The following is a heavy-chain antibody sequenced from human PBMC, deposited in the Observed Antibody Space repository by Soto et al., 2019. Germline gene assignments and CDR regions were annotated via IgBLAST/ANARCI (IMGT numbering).Heavy chain of an antibody. V-gene: IGHV4-38-2*02. CDR2: IYHSGST. CDR3: AREGYDFWSGYYPAYYYYGMDV. Sequence: QVQLQESGPGLVKPSETLSLTCAVSGYSISSGYYWGWIRQPPGKGLEWIGSIYHSGSTYYNPSLKSRVTISVDTSKNQFSLKLSSVTAADTAVYYCAREGYDFWSGYYPAYYYYGMDVWGQGTTVTVSS. CDR1: GYSISSGYY. J-gene: IGHJ6*02. D-gene: IGHD3-3*01.